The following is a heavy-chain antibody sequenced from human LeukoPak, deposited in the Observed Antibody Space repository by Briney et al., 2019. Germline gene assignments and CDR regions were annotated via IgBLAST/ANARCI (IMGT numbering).Heavy chain of an antibody. D-gene: IGHD2-21*02. J-gene: IGHJ4*02. CDR2: IYYSGST. Sequence: KPSETLSLTCTVSGGSISSYYWSWIRQPPGKGLEWIGYIYYSGSTNYNPSLKSRVTISVDTSKNQFSLKLSSVTAADTAVYYCARHVGGGDCYDYWGQGTLVTVSS. CDR3: ARHVGGGDCYDY. CDR1: GGSISSYY. V-gene: IGHV4-59*08.